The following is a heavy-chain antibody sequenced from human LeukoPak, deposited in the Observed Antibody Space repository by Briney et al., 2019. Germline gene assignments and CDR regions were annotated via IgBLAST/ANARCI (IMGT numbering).Heavy chain of an antibody. Sequence: SQTLSLTCAVSGGSISSGGYSWSWIRQPPGKGLEWIGYIYHSGSTYYNPSLKSRVTISVDRSKNQFSLKLSSVTAADTAVYYCARGSWLDGDYRTFDYWGQGTLVTVSS. D-gene: IGHD4-17*01. CDR2: IYHSGST. V-gene: IGHV4-30-2*01. CDR3: ARGSWLDGDYRTFDY. J-gene: IGHJ4*02. CDR1: GGSISSGGYS.